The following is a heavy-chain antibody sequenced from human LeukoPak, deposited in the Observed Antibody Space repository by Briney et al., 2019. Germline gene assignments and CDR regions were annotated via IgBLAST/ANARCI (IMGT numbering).Heavy chain of an antibody. D-gene: IGHD3-22*01. CDR3: ARARSTYYYDSSGYALDY. CDR1: GGSISSYY. V-gene: IGHV4-59*01. J-gene: IGHJ4*02. Sequence: SETLSLTCTVSGGSISSYYWNWIRQPPGKGLEWIGYICYSGFTNYNPSLKSRVTISVDTSKNQFSLKLSSVTAADTAVYYCARARSTYYYDSSGYALDYWGQGTLVTVSS. CDR2: ICYSGFT.